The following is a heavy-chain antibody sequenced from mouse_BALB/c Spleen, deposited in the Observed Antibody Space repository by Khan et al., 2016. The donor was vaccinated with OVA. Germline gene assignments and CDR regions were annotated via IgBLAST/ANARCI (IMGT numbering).Heavy chain of an antibody. CDR2: ISTYYDNI. CDR3: EREEQWLRRGGGNSDY. V-gene: IGHV1S137*01. D-gene: IGHD2-2*01. J-gene: IGHJ2*01. Sequence: QVQLQQSGPELVRPGESVQFSCKGSGYTFTDYAMHWVKQSHAKSLEWIGVISTYYDNINYNQHFKGKATMTVDKSSSTACMELDRKTSEDSTIYYCEREEQWLRRGGGNSDYWGQGTTLTVSS. CDR1: GYTFTDYA.